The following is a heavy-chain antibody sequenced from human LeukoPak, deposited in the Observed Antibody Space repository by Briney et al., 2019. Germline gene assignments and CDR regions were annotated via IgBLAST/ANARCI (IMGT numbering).Heavy chain of an antibody. Sequence: GGSLRLSCAASGFIFSRYAMHWVRQVPGKGLEWVAVISHDGNNKYYADSVKGRFTISRDNSKNTLYLQMNSLRTEDSAVYYCAKVGRSSGWNYYYYGIDVWGRGTTLTVSS. CDR2: ISHDGNNK. CDR3: AKVGRSSGWNYYYYGIDV. V-gene: IGHV3-30*01. J-gene: IGHJ6*02. CDR1: GFIFSRYA. D-gene: IGHD6-19*01.